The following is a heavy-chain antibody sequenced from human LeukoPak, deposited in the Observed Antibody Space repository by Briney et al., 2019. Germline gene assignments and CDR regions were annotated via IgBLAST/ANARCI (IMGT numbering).Heavy chain of an antibody. D-gene: IGHD3-22*01. J-gene: IGHJ5*02. Sequence: SSETLSLTCTVSGGSISSYYWSWIQQPPGKGLEWIGYLYYSGSTNYNPSLKSRVTISVDTSRNQFSLMLISVTAADTAVYYGARHVGYCDSSGYHYWFDPWGQGTLVTVSS. CDR3: ARHVGYCDSSGYHYWFDP. V-gene: IGHV4-59*08. CDR1: GGSISSYY. CDR2: LYYSGST.